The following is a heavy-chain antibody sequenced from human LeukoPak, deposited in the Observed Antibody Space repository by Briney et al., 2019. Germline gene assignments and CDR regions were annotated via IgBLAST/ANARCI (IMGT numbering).Heavy chain of an antibody. CDR3: ARVSSSWYKAPHHIYYYYYGMDV. J-gene: IGHJ6*02. D-gene: IGHD6-13*01. V-gene: IGHV4-34*01. CDR1: GGSFSGYY. CDR2: INHSGST. Sequence: SETLSLTCAVYGGSFSGYYWSWIRQPPGKGLEWIGEINHSGSTNYNPSLKSRVTISVDTSKNQFSLKLSSVTAADTAVYYCARVSSSWYKAPHHIYYYYYGMDVWGQGTTVTVSS.